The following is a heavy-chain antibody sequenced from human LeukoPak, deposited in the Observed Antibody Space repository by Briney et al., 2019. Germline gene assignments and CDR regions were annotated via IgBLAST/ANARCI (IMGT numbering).Heavy chain of an antibody. CDR2: IYYSGST. CDR3: ARDSYGDYANWFDP. Sequence: SETLSLTCTVSGGSISSGDYYWSWIRQPPGKGLEWIGYIYYSGSTYYNPSLKSRVTISVDTSKNQFSLKLSSVTAADTAVYYCARDSYGDYANWFDPWGQGTLVTVSS. CDR1: GGSISSGDYY. V-gene: IGHV4-30-4*01. D-gene: IGHD4-17*01. J-gene: IGHJ5*02.